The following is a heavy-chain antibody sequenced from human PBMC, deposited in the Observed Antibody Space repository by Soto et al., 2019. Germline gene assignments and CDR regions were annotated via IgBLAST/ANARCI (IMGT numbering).Heavy chain of an antibody. CDR1: GFTFSIHE. D-gene: IGHD6-19*01. Sequence: LGLSCADSGFTFSIHEMNWVRQAPGKGLEWVSYISSIGVATYYADSVKGRFTISRDNAKNSLYLQMNSLRAEDTAVYYCAREGRVGGIDYWGQGTPVTVSS. CDR2: ISSIGVAT. V-gene: IGHV3-48*03. CDR3: AREGRVGGIDY. J-gene: IGHJ4*02.